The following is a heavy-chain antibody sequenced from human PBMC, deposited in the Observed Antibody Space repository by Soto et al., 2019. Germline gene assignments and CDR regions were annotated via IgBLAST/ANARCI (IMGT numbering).Heavy chain of an antibody. CDR2: IWYDGSNK. J-gene: IGHJ4*02. D-gene: IGHD4-17*01. Sequence: TGGSLRLSCAASGFTFSSYGMHWVRQAPGKGLEWVAVIWYDGSNKYYADSVKGRFTISRDNSKNTLYLQMNSLRAEDTAVYYCARGSYGDPGDYWGRGTLVTVSS. CDR3: ARGSYGDPGDY. V-gene: IGHV3-33*01. CDR1: GFTFSSYG.